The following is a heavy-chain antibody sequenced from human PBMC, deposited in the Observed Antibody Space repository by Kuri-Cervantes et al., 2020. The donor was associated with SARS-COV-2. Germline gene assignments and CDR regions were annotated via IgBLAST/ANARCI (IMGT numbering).Heavy chain of an antibody. J-gene: IGHJ6*02. CDR2: IWYDGSNK. V-gene: IGHV3-33*01. Sequence: GESLKISCAASGLTFSSYGMHWVRQAPGKGLEWVAVIWYDGSNKYYADSVKGRFTISRDNSKNTLYLQMNSLRAEDTAVYYCARDQHPYDFWSGYYNYYYYGMDVWGQGTTVTVSS. CDR1: GLTFSSYG. D-gene: IGHD3-3*01. CDR3: ARDQHPYDFWSGYYNYYYYGMDV.